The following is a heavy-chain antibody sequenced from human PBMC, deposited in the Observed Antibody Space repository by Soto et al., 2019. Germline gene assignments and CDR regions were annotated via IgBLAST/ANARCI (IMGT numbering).Heavy chain of an antibody. CDR2: IRWTGGRI. V-gene: IGHV3-9*02. J-gene: IGHJ4*02. D-gene: IGHD6-6*01. Sequence: GGSLRLSCAASGLTSDDYAIHWVRQAPGKGLEWVSGIRWTGGRIDYADSVKGRFIISRDSAKKSVYLQMNSLRPEDTALYYCAKDQGSSSGDFDYWGQGTLVTVSS. CDR1: GLTSDDYA. CDR3: AKDQGSSSGDFDY.